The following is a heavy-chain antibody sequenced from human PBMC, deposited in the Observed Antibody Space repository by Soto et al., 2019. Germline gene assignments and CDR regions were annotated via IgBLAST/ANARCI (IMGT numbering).Heavy chain of an antibody. V-gene: IGHV1-18*04. CDR3: ARDGSYSGSYWGAFDI. CDR2: ISAYNGNT. Sequence: GASVKVSCKASGYTFTSYGISWVRQAPGQGLEWMGWISAYNGNTNYAQKLQGRVTMTTDTSTSTAYMELRSLRSDDTAVYYCARDGSYSGSYWGAFDIWGQGTTVTVSS. D-gene: IGHD1-26*01. CDR1: GYTFTSYG. J-gene: IGHJ3*02.